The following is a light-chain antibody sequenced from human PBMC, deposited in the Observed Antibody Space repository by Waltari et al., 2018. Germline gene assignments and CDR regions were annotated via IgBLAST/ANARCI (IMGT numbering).Light chain of an antibody. CDR3: AAWDDSLNGPWV. CDR1: NSNIGSNT. V-gene: IGLV1-44*01. CDR2: SNN. Sequence: QSVLTQPPSASGTPGQRVTISCSGSNSNIGSNTVNWYQQLPGTAPKLLIYSNNQRPSGVPDRCSGSKSGTSASLAISGLQSEDEADYYCAAWDDSLNGPWVFGGGTKLTVL. J-gene: IGLJ3*02.